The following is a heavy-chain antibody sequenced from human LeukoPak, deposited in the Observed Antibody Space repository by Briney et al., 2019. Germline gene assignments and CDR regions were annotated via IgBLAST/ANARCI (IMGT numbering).Heavy chain of an antibody. Sequence: GGSLRLSCAASGFTFSSYAMHWVRQAPGKGLEYVSAISSNGGSTYYANSVKGRFTISRDNSKNTLYLQMNSLRAEDTAVYYCARDFGGDSSGYLSPWGQGTLVTVSS. D-gene: IGHD3-22*01. CDR1: GFTFSSYA. J-gene: IGHJ5*02. CDR2: ISSNGGST. CDR3: ARDFGGDSSGYLSP. V-gene: IGHV3-64*01.